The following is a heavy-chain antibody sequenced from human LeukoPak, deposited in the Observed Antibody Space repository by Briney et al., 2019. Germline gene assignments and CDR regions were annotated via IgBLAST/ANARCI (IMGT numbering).Heavy chain of an antibody. Sequence: SETLSLTCAVYGGSFSGYYWSWIRQPPGKGLEWIGEINHSGSTNYNPTLKSRVTISVDTSKNQFSLKLSSVTAADTAVYYCAKDGVRSDPWGQGTLVTVSS. J-gene: IGHJ5*02. CDR1: GGSFSGYY. D-gene: IGHD1-1*01. CDR2: INHSGST. V-gene: IGHV4-34*01. CDR3: AKDGVRSDP.